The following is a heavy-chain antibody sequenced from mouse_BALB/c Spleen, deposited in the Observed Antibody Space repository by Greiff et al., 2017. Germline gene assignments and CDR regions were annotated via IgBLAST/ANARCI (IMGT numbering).Heavy chain of an antibody. J-gene: IGHJ2*01. Sequence: EVQVVESGGGLVKPGGSLKLSCAASGFTFSSYTMSWVRQTPEKRLEWVATISSGGSYTYYPDSVKGRFTISRDNAKNTLYLQMSSLKSEDTAMYYCTRDRFITTVVDFDYWGQGTTLTVSS. CDR2: ISSGGSYT. CDR3: TRDRFITTVVDFDY. CDR1: GFTFSSYT. V-gene: IGHV5-6-4*01. D-gene: IGHD1-1*01.